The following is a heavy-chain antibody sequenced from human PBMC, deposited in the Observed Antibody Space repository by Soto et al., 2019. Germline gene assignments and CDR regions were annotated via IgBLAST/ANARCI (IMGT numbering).Heavy chain of an antibody. CDR2: IWYDGSNK. V-gene: IGHV3-33*08. D-gene: IGHD3-10*01. Sequence: GGSLRLSCAASGFTFSNYGMHWVRQAPGKGLEWVAVIWYDGSNKYYADSVKGRFTISRDNSKNTLYLQMNSLRAEDTAVYYCARAPGRRPNYYYYGMDVWGQGTTVTVSS. CDR3: ARAPGRRPNYYYYGMDV. J-gene: IGHJ6*02. CDR1: GFTFSNYG.